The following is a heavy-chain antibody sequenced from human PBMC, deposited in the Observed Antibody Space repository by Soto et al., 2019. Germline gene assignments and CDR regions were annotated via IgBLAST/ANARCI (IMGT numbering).Heavy chain of an antibody. CDR3: ARLDDYNNCFDY. CDR2: IYSTGST. D-gene: IGHD4-4*01. J-gene: IGHJ4*02. V-gene: IGHV4-39*01. CDR1: GDSISSTPYY. Sequence: SETLSLTCTVSGDSISSTPYYWGWIRQPPGKGLEWIGTIYSTGSTYYNPSLKSRVTISEDTSKRQFSLKLSSVTAADTAVYYCARLDDYNNCFDYWGQGTLVTVSS.